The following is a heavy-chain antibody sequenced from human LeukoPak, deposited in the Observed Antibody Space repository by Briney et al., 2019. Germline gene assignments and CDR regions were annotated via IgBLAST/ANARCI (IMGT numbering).Heavy chain of an antibody. J-gene: IGHJ4*02. Sequence: GGSLRLSCAASGFTFSSYGMHWVRQAPGKGLEWVAFIRSDGSNKYYADSVRGRFTISRDNSKNTLYLQMNSLRAEDSAVYYCARSLSSRFSGPRRPYYFDSWGQGTLVTVSS. CDR1: GFTFSSYG. D-gene: IGHD3-16*02. V-gene: IGHV3-30*02. CDR3: ARSLSSRFSGPRRPYYFDS. CDR2: IRSDGSNK.